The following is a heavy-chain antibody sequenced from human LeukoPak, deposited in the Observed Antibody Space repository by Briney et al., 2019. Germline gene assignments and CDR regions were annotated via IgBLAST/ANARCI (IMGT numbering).Heavy chain of an antibody. V-gene: IGHV3-48*04. CDR2: ISSSSSTI. CDR1: GFTFSSYS. J-gene: IGHJ4*02. D-gene: IGHD2-21*02. CDR3: ARSDYCGGDCYSSLSNY. Sequence: GGSLRLSCAASGFTFSSYSMNWVRQAPGKGLGWVSYISSSSSTIYYADSVKGRFTISRDNAKNSLYLQMNSLRAEDTAVYFCARSDYCGGDCYSSLSNYWGQGTLVTVSS.